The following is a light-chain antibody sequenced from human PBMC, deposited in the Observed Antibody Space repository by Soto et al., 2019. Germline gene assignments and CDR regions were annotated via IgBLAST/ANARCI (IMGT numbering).Light chain of an antibody. Sequence: EIVLTQSPGTLSLSPGERAALSCRASQSVSIHLAWYQQKPGQAPRLLIYDASNRATGIPARFSGSGSGTDFTLTISSLEPEDFAVYYCQQRSNWPLTFGGGTKVDIK. V-gene: IGKV3-11*01. CDR1: QSVSIH. CDR3: QQRSNWPLT. CDR2: DAS. J-gene: IGKJ4*01.